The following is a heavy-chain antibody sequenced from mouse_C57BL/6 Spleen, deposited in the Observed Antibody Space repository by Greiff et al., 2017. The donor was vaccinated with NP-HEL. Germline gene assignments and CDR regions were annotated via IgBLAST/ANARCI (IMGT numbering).Heavy chain of an antibody. D-gene: IGHD1-2*01. CDR3: ARSGYYGPFDY. CDR2: INPNNGGT. J-gene: IGHJ2*01. CDR1: GYTFTDYY. V-gene: IGHV1-26*01. Sequence: EVQLQQSGPELVKPGASVKISCKASGYTFTDYYMNWVKQSHGKSLEWIGDINPNNGGTSYNQKFKGKATLTVDKSSSTAYMELRSLTSEDSAVYYCARSGYYGPFDYWGQGTTLTVSS.